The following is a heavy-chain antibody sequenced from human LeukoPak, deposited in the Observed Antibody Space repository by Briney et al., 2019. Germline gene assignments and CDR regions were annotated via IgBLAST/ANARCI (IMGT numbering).Heavy chain of an antibody. CDR2: VYYSRIT. V-gene: IGHV4-59*01. CDR1: GDSITSFY. CDR3: ASTGSGSTDF. Sequence: SETLSLTCTVSGDSITSFYWSWIRKPPEKGVEGFGSVYYSRITNYNPSLQSIVTMSVDTSKKQFSLDLNSVAAADTAVYYCASTGSGSTDFWGQGTLVTVSS. J-gene: IGHJ4*02. D-gene: IGHD1-26*01.